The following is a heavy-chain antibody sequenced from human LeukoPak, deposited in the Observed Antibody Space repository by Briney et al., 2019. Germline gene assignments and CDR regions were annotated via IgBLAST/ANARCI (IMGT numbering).Heavy chain of an antibody. V-gene: IGHV3-53*01. D-gene: IGHD3-16*01. CDR3: ARAQQIMMTHAFDI. Sequence: GGSPRLSCAASGFTVSTNYMSWVRQASGKGLEWVSVIYSGGGTYYADSVKGRFTISRYNSKNTLYLQMNSLRTEDTAVYHCARAQQIMMTHAFDIWGQGTMVTVSS. CDR1: GFTVSTNY. J-gene: IGHJ3*02. CDR2: IYSGGGT.